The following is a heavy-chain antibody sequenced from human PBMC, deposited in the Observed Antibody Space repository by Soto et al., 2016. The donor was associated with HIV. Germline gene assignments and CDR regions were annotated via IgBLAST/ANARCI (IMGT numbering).Heavy chain of an antibody. D-gene: IGHD3-10*01. V-gene: IGHV3-30*04. Sequence: VQLVESGGGVVQPGRSLRLSCAASGFTFSNYAMHWVRQAPGKGLEWVAVISYDGSIKYYADSVKGRFTISRDNSKKTLYLQMNSLRTEDTAVYYCASKSGGVYFGEPGTTWAEGTLVTVSS. CDR1: GFTFSNYA. CDR2: ISYDGSIK. CDR3: ASKSGGVYFGEPGTT. J-gene: IGHJ4*02.